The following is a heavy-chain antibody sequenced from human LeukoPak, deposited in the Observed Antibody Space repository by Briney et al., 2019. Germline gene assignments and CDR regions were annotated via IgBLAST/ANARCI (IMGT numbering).Heavy chain of an antibody. Sequence: GGSLRLSCAVSGFTFGNYAMTWVRQAPGKGLEWVSSISGDSTYIYNAGSVKGRFTISRDNAQASLYLQMISLRADDTAVYYCARVSGRLERQSDLDYWGQGTLVIVSS. CDR2: ISGDSTYI. V-gene: IGHV3-21*01. J-gene: IGHJ4*02. D-gene: IGHD1-1*01. CDR3: ARVSGRLERQSDLDY. CDR1: GFTFGNYA.